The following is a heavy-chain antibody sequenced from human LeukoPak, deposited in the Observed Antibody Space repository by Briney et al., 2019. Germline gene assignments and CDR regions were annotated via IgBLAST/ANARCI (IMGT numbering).Heavy chain of an antibody. CDR2: ISESGGST. Sequence: PGGSLRLSCAASGFTFRSYAMSWVRQAPGKELEWVSDISESGGSTHYADSVKGRFTISRDNSKNTLYLQMNTLRAEDTAVYFCAKIRGYTYGFGDYWGQGILVTVSS. D-gene: IGHD5-18*01. CDR3: AKIRGYTYGFGDY. V-gene: IGHV3-23*01. CDR1: GFTFRSYA. J-gene: IGHJ4*02.